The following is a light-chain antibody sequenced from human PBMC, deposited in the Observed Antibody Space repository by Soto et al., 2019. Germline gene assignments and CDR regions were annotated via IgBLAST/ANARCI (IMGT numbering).Light chain of an antibody. CDR1: SGHSSYI. V-gene: IGLV4-60*02. CDR3: ETWDSNTRV. J-gene: IGLJ3*02. CDR2: LEGSGSY. Sequence: QSVLTQSSSASASLGSSVKLTFTLNSGHSSYIIAWHQQQPGKAPRYLMKLEGSGSYNKGSGVPGRFSGSSSGADRYLTISNLHFEDEADYYCETWDSNTRVFGGGTKLTVL.